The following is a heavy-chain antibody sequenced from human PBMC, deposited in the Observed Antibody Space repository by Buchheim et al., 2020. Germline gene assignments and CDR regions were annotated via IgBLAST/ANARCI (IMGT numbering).Heavy chain of an antibody. J-gene: IGHJ4*02. CDR2: IHASSSPI. CDR3: VRDGNIAGNFEF. CDR1: EFTFSYYN. Sequence: EVQLVESGGGLVQPGGSLRLSCEVSEFTFSYYNMDWVRQAPGKGLEWVSYIHASSSPIYYAASVKGRFTVSRDNAKNSLYLQMNSLSAEDTAVYYCVRDGNIAGNFEFWGQGTL. V-gene: IGHV3-48*04. D-gene: IGHD2-15*01.